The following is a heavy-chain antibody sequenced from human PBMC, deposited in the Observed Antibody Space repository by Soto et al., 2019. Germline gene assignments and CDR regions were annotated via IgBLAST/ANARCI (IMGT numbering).Heavy chain of an antibody. D-gene: IGHD3-3*01. V-gene: IGHV4-59*01. CDR1: GGSISTDY. CDR2: IYNGGSP. J-gene: IGHJ6*02. Sequence: QVQLQESGPGLVKASETLSLTCTVSGGSISTDYWSWIRQPPGKRLEYIGFIYNGGSPNYSPSLESLVTISPDTSKNQFSLTLSSVTAADTAVYYCARGEWFLRGYGMDVWGRGTTVTFS. CDR3: ARGEWFLRGYGMDV.